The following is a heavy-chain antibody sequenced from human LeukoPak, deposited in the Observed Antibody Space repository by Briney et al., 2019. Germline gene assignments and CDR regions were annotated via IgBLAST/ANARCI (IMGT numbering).Heavy chain of an antibody. Sequence: SETLSLTCTVSGGSISSYYWSWIRQPAGKGLEWIGRIYTSGSTNYNPSLKSRVTMSVDTSKNQFSLKLSSVTAADTAVYYCARDQRSYGSGSYRRNDAFDIWGQGIMVTVSS. CDR2: IYTSGST. CDR3: ARDQRSYGSGSYRRNDAFDI. D-gene: IGHD3-10*01. CDR1: GGSISSYY. J-gene: IGHJ3*02. V-gene: IGHV4-4*07.